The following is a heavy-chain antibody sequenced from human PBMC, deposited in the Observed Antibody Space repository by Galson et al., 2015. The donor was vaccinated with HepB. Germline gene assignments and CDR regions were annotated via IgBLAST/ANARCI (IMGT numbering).Heavy chain of an antibody. J-gene: IGHJ3*02. CDR2: ISAYNGNT. D-gene: IGHD2-21*02. CDR3: ARDELAYCGGDCSPNDAFDI. CDR1: GYTFTSYG. V-gene: IGHV1-18*04. Sequence: SVKVSCKASGYTFTSYGISWVRQAPGQGLEWMGWISAYNGNTNYAQKLQGRVTMTTHTSTSTAYMELRSLRSDDTAVYYCARDELAYCGGDCSPNDAFDIWGQGTMVTVSS.